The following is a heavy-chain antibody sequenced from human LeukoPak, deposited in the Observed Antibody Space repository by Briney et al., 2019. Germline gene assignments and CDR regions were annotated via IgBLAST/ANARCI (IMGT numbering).Heavy chain of an antibody. J-gene: IGHJ4*02. CDR2: IKSKTGGGTT. V-gene: IGHV3-15*01. D-gene: IGHD6-6*01. CDR1: AFTFSNDW. CDR3: TRQQLVFDC. Sequence: GGSLRLSCAASAFTFSNDWMSWVRQAPGKGLEWVGHIKSKTGGGTTDYAAPVKGRFTISRDDSKNTLYLQMNSLKTEDTAVYYCTRQQLVFDCWGQGTLVTVSS.